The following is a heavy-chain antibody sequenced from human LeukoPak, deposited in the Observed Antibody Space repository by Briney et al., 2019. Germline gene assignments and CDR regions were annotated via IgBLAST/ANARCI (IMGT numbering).Heavy chain of an antibody. CDR2: ISYGGSNK. J-gene: IGHJ4*02. CDR1: GFTFSSYG. V-gene: IGHV3-30*18. Sequence: GGSLRLSCAASGFTFSSYGMHWVRQAPGKGLEWVAVISYGGSNKYYADSVKGRFTISRDNSKNTLYLQMNSLRAEDTAVYYCAKGGYSGYDSDYWGQGTLVTVSS. D-gene: IGHD5-12*01. CDR3: AKGGYSGYDSDY.